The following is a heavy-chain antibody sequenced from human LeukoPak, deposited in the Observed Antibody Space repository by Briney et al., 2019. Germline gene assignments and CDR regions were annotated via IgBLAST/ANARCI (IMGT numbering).Heavy chain of an antibody. V-gene: IGHV4-39*01. J-gene: IGHJ6*02. CDR1: GGSISSSSYY. D-gene: IGHD3-22*01. Sequence: PSETLSLTCTVSGGSISSSSYYWGWIRQPPGKGLEWIGSIYYSGGTYYNPSLKSRVTISVDTSKNQFSLKLSSVTAADTAVYYCARRALRYYDSSGYPPYYYGMDVWGQGTTVTVSS. CDR3: ARRALRYYDSSGYPPYYYGMDV. CDR2: IYYSGGT.